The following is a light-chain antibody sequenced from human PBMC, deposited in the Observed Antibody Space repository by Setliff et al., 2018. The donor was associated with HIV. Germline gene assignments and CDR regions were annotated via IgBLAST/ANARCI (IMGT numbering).Light chain of an antibody. CDR1: SSDVGGYDF. J-gene: IGLJ1*01. CDR2: DVS. V-gene: IGLV2-14*03. CDR3: DSYRSPATYV. Sequence: QSALTQPASVSGSPGQSITISCIGTSSDVGGYDFVSWYQQRPDKAPKLIIFDVSERPSGVSHRFSGSKSGNTASLTISGLQTEDEGDYFCDSYRSPATYVFGIGTKVTVL.